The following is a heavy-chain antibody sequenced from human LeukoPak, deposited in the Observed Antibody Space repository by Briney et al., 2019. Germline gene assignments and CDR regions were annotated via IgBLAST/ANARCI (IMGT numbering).Heavy chain of an antibody. V-gene: IGHV3-74*01. CDR3: ARGAYCSSTSCYKGEWFDP. CDR1: GFTFSSYW. CDR2: INSDGSST. D-gene: IGHD2-2*02. J-gene: IGHJ5*02. Sequence: PGGSLRLSCAASGFTFSSYWMHWVRQAPGKGLVWVSRINSDGSSTSYADSVEGRFTISRDNAKNTLYLQMNSLRAEDTAVYYCARGAYCSSTSCYKGEWFDPWGQGTLVTVSS.